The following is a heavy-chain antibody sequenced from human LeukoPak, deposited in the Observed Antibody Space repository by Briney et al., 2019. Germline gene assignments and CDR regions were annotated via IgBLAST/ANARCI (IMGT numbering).Heavy chain of an antibody. J-gene: IGHJ4*02. V-gene: IGHV3-21*01. Sequence: GGSLRLSCAASGFPFSTYSMNWVRQAPGKGLEWVSSISSRSDYIYYADSVKGRFTISRDNAKNSLYLQMSSLRAEDTAVYYCARDSSDFDCWGQGTLVSASS. CDR1: GFPFSTYS. CDR3: ARDSSDFDC. CDR2: ISSRSDYI.